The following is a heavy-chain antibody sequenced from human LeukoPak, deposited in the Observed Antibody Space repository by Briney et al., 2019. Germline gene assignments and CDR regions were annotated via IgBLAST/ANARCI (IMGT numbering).Heavy chain of an antibody. Sequence: GGSLRLSCAASGFIFSSHGMNWVRQAPGKGLEWVSFIHYDGSNKYYADSVKGRFTISRDNSKNTLYLQMNSLRADDTAVYYCARGDKMTTWRRTYNCFDPWGQGTLVTVSS. CDR3: ARGDKMTTWRRTYNCFDP. CDR1: GFIFSSHG. D-gene: IGHD5-24*01. V-gene: IGHV3-30*02. CDR2: IHYDGSNK. J-gene: IGHJ5*02.